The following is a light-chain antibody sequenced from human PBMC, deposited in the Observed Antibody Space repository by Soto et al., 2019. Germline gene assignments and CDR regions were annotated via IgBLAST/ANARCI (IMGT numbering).Light chain of an antibody. CDR2: GAS. Sequence: EIVMTQSPATLSVSPGERATLSCRASQSLTTNLAWYQQKPGQPPRLLIYGASTRATGIPARFSGSGSGTEFTLTISSLQSEDFAVYFCKQYDTSPGTFGPGTKVDIK. CDR3: KQYDTSPGT. CDR1: QSLTTN. V-gene: IGKV3-15*01. J-gene: IGKJ3*01.